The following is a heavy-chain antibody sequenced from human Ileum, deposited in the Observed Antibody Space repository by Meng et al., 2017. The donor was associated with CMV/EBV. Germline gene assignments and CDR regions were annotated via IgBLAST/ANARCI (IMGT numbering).Heavy chain of an antibody. J-gene: IGHJ4*02. CDR3: AHFVGGYYPSRPDY. Sequence: VQESGPTLVKPTTSLMWTCSFSGFSPITNGEGVGWIRQPPGKALEWLALRYRGDDKRYSPSLNSRLSSAKDTSKNEVVLTMTNMGPVDTGTYYCAHFVGGYYPSRPDYWGQGTLVTVSS. V-gene: IGHV2-5*02. CDR1: GFSPITNGEG. CDR2: RYRGDDK. D-gene: IGHD1-26*01.